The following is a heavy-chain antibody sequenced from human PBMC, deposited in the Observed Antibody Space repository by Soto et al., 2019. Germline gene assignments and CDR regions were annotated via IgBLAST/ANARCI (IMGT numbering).Heavy chain of an antibody. CDR3: AHIWPHSRPQFGADFDY. D-gene: IGHD3-10*01. J-gene: IGHJ4*02. Sequence: QITLKESGPTLVKPTETLTLTCTFSELSLSTSGGGVGWIRQFPGEALEWLALIYWDDDKRYSPSLKSRLTLTKDTSKNQVVLTMTNMDPVDTATYYCAHIWPHSRPQFGADFDYWGQGTLVTVSS. V-gene: IGHV2-5*02. CDR1: ELSLSTSGGG. CDR2: IYWDDDK.